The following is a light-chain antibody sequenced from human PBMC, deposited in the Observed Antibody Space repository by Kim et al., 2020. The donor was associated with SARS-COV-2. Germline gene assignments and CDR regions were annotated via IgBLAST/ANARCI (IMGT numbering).Light chain of an antibody. CDR1: SSNIGADYD. CDR3: QSYDSSLSAVL. Sequence: QRVTISCTGISSNIGADYDVHWYQQVPGTAPKLLIYGNNNRPSGVPDRFSGSKSGTSASLAITGLQAEDEADYYCQSYDSSLSAVLFGGGTQLTVL. V-gene: IGLV1-40*01. CDR2: GNN. J-gene: IGLJ2*01.